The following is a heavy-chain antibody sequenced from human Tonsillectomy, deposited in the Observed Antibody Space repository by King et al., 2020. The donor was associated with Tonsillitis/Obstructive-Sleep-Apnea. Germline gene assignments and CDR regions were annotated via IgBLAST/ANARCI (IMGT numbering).Heavy chain of an antibody. D-gene: IGHD1-1*01. CDR3: GGYGENWDDYSY. J-gene: IGHJ4*02. CDR1: GFTFSSYS. V-gene: IGHV3-21*01. CDR2: ISRSGSYI. Sequence: VQLVESGGGLVKPGGSLRLSCAASGFTFSSYSMNWVRQAPGKGLEWVSSISRSGSYIYYADSVKGRFTISRDKAKNTLYLQMNSLRAEDTAVYYCGGYGENWDDYSYWGQGTLVTVSS.